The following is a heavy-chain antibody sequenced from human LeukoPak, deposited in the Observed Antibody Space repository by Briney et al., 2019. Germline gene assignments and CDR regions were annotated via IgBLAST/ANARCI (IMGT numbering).Heavy chain of an antibody. CDR3: ARALRFFEWFDP. CDR2: IYYSGST. V-gene: IGHV4-61*01. J-gene: IGHJ5*02. Sequence: SETLSLTCTVSGGSFNSGSYYWSWIRQPPGKGLECIGYIYYSGSTNYNPSLKSRVTISIDTSKNQFSLKLSSVTAADTAVYYCARALRFFEWFDPWGQGTLVTVSS. D-gene: IGHD3-3*01. CDR1: GGSFNSGSYY.